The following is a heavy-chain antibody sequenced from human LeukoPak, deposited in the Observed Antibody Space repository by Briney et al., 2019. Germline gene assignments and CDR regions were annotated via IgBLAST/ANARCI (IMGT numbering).Heavy chain of an antibody. D-gene: IGHD6-13*01. CDR1: GYSISSGYY. Sequence: PSETLSLTCAVSGYSISSGYYWGWIRQPPGKGLEWIGSIYHSGSTYYNPSLKSRVTISVDTSKNQFSLKLSSVTAADTAVYYCARLAYSSRVLLYWGQGTLVTVSS. J-gene: IGHJ1*01. V-gene: IGHV4-38-2*01. CDR3: ARLAYSSRVLLY. CDR2: IYHSGST.